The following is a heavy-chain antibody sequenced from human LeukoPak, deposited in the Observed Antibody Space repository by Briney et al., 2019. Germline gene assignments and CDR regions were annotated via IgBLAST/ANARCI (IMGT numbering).Heavy chain of an antibody. D-gene: IGHD3-22*01. CDR2: INHSGST. CDR3: ARALPYYYDSSGLGY. J-gene: IGHJ4*02. CDR1: GGSFSGYY. Sequence: PSETLSLTCAVYGGSFSGYYWSWLRQPPGKGLEWIGEINHSGSTNYNPSLKSRVTISVDTSKNQFSLKLSSVTAADTAVYYCARALPYYYDSSGLGYWGQGTLVTVSS. V-gene: IGHV4-34*01.